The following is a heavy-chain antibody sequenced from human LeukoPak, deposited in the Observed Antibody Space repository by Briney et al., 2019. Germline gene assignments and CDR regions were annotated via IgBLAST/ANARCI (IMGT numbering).Heavy chain of an antibody. Sequence: LSGGSLRLSCAASGFTFETYWMHWVRQAPGKGLVWVSCINGYGTTANYADSVKGRFTISRDNSKNTLYLQMNSLRAEDTAVYYCASLDIVVVPGHYYMDVWGKGTTVTVSS. D-gene: IGHD2-2*01. CDR1: GFTFETYW. CDR3: ASLDIVVVPGHYYMDV. CDR2: INGYGTTA. V-gene: IGHV3-74*01. J-gene: IGHJ6*03.